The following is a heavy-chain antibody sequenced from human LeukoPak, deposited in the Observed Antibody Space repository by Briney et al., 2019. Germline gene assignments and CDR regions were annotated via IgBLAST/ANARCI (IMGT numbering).Heavy chain of an antibody. CDR3: ARQQLSSYYYGMDV. CDR1: GFTFSSYE. Sequence: GGSLRLSCAASGFTFSSYEMNWVRQAPGKGLEWVSYISSSGSTIYYADSVKGRFTISRDNAKNSLYLQMNGLRAEDTAVYYCARQQLSSYYYGMDVWGQGTTVTVSS. D-gene: IGHD6-13*01. CDR2: ISSSGSTI. V-gene: IGHV3-48*03. J-gene: IGHJ6*02.